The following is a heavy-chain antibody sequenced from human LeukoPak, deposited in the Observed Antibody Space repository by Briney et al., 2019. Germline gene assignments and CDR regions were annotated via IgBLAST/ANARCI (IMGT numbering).Heavy chain of an antibody. CDR3: GRDKKWLQYYYGVDV. Sequence: GGSLRLSCAASGFTFSSYSMNWVRQAPGKGLEWVSHITASGTAMFYADSVKGRFTISRDNAKNSLYLQMNSLRDEDTAVYYCGRDKKWLQYYYGVDVWGQGTTVIVSS. CDR2: ITASGTAM. V-gene: IGHV3-48*02. D-gene: IGHD5-12*01. J-gene: IGHJ6*02. CDR1: GFTFSSYS.